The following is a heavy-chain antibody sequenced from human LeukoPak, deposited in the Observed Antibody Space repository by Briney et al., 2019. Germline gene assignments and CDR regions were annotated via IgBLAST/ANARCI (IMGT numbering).Heavy chain of an antibody. CDR1: GFTFSSYA. Sequence: GGSRRLSCAASGFTFSSYAMSWVRQAPGKGLEWVSAISGSGGSTYYADSVKGRFTISRDNSKNTLHLQMNSLRAEDTAVYYCAKDLSFGWYYFDYWGQGTLVTVSS. V-gene: IGHV3-23*01. D-gene: IGHD2-15*01. CDR3: AKDLSFGWYYFDY. CDR2: ISGSGGST. J-gene: IGHJ4*02.